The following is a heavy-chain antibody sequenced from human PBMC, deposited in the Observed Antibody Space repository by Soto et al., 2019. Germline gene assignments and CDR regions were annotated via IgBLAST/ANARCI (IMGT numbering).Heavy chain of an antibody. CDR2: INWHGGSP. Sequence: EVQLVESGGGVVRPGGSLRLSCAPSGFTFDDYGMSWVRQAPGKGLEWVAGINWHGGSPGYADFVKGRFTVSRDNAKNSLYLEMTSLRAEDTALYHGARDLSAPYCSGGSCYFGSTEKDWYFDLWGRGTLVTVSS. V-gene: IGHV3-20*01. J-gene: IGHJ2*01. D-gene: IGHD2-15*01. CDR1: GFTFDDYG. CDR3: ARDLSAPYCSGGSCYFGSTEKDWYFDL.